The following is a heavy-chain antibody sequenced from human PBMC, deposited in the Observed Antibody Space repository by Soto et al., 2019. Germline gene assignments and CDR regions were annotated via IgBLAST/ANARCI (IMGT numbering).Heavy chain of an antibody. CDR2: ISAYNGNT. V-gene: IGHV1-18*01. J-gene: IGHJ6*02. CDR1: GYTFTTFG. CDR3: ARGRDDDSSGYSFYGLDV. Sequence: AASVKVSCKASGYTFTTFGISWVRQAPGQGLEWMGWISAYNGNTKFAQKLQGRVTMATDTSTSTAYMELRSLRSDDTAVYYCARGRDDDSSGYSFYGLDVWGQGTTVTVSS. D-gene: IGHD3-22*01.